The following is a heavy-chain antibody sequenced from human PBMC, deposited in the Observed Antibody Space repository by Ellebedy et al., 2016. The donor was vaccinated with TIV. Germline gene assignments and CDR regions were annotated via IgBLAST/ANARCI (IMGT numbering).Heavy chain of an antibody. CDR3: AKGTSSGFNYDRVGFEY. V-gene: IGHV3-23*01. Sequence: GESLKISCAASGFTFSGHAMSWVRQTPGKGLEWVSGITAGGGSTHYVDSVKGRFTITRDNSKNTLYLQMDRLRAEDTAVYYCAKGTSSGFNYDRVGFEYWGQGTLVTVSS. D-gene: IGHD3-22*01. CDR2: ITAGGGST. J-gene: IGHJ4*02. CDR1: GFTFSGHA.